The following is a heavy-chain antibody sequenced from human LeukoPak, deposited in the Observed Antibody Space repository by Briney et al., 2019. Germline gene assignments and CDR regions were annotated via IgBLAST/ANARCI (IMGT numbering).Heavy chain of an antibody. D-gene: IGHD2-2*01. CDR3: ARGDCSSTSCPTHWFDP. V-gene: IGHV4-59*12. Sequence: SETLSLTCTVFGGSISTYYWSWIRQPPGKGLEWIGYIYHSGSTYYNPSLKSRVTISVDRSKNQFSLKLSSVTAADTAVYYCARGDCSSTSCPTHWFDPWGQGTLVTVSS. J-gene: IGHJ5*02. CDR2: IYHSGST. CDR1: GGSISTYY.